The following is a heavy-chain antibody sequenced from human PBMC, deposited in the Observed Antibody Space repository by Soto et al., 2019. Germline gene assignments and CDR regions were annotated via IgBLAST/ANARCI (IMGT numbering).Heavy chain of an antibody. CDR2: IYYSGST. Sequence: QLQLQESGPGLVKPSETLSLTCTVSGGSISSSSYYWGWIRQPPGKGLEWIGSIYYSGSTYYNPSPKSRVTISVDTSKNQFSLKLSSVTAADTAVYYCARRGYSYGGTRYFDYWGQGTLVTVSS. D-gene: IGHD5-18*01. CDR3: ARRGYSYGGTRYFDY. CDR1: GGSISSSSYY. J-gene: IGHJ4*02. V-gene: IGHV4-39*01.